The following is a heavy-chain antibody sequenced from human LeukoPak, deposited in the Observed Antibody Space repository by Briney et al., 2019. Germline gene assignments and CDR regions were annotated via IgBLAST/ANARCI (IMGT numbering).Heavy chain of an antibody. D-gene: IGHD6-19*01. CDR2: ISAYNGNT. Sequence: ASVTVSCKASGYTFTSYGISWVRQAPGQGLEWMGWISAYNGNTNYAQKLQGRVTMTTDTSTSTAYMELRSLRSDDTAVYYCGRIHEPGIAVAALDYWGQGTLVTVSS. CDR1: GYTFTSYG. V-gene: IGHV1-18*01. J-gene: IGHJ4*02. CDR3: GRIHEPGIAVAALDY.